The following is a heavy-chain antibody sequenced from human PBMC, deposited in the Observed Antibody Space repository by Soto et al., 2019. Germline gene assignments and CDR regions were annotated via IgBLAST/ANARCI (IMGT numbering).Heavy chain of an antibody. CDR1: GFSLSNARMG. CDR3: ARASRLGDPKLGWVYFGMDV. CDR2: IFSNDEK. D-gene: IGHD2-21*02. V-gene: IGHV2-26*01. Sequence: SCPTLVNPTETLTLTCTVSGFSLSNARMGVSWIRQPPGKALEWLAHIFSNDEKSYSTSLKSRLTISKDTSKSQVVLTMTNMDPVDTATYFCARASRLGDPKLGWVYFGMDVWGQGTTVTVYS. J-gene: IGHJ6*02.